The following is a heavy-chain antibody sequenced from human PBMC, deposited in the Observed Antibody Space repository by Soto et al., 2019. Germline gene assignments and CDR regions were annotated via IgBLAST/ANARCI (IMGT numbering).Heavy chain of an antibody. CDR1: GGFINSSSYY. CDR3: ARHNGWSTTCYYDC. D-gene: IGHD2-2*01. V-gene: IGHV4-39*01. CDR2: IYYRGNS. J-gene: IGHJ4*02. Sequence: PSETLSLTCSDSGGFINSSSYYWCWIRQPPGKGLEWIGTIYYRGNSYYNPSLKSRVTMPVDTSKSQLSLNLSSVTAADAAVYYCARHNGWSTTCYYDCWGQGTLVTVSS.